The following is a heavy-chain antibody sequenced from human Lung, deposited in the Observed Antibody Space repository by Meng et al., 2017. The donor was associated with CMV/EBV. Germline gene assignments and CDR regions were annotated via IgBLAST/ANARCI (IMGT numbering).Heavy chain of an antibody. CDR1: GFIFSSYW. D-gene: IGHD3-22*01. CDR3: AKRGDSSGTYAMDV. V-gene: IGHV3-30*02. Sequence: SXAASGFIFSSYWISWVRQVPGKGLVWVANIRFDGTNKYHADSVKGRFTISRDNSKNTLYLQMNSLRAEDTAVYYCAKRGDSSGTYAMDVWGQGXTVTVSS. J-gene: IGHJ6*02. CDR2: IRFDGTNK.